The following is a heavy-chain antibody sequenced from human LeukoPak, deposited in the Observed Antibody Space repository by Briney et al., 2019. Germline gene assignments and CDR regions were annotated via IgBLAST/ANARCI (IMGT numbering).Heavy chain of an antibody. CDR3: AREDNLGSGSSPNDY. CDR2: INPNSGGT. D-gene: IGHD6-19*01. CDR1: GYTFTGYY. J-gene: IGHJ4*02. V-gene: IGHV1-2*06. Sequence: ASVKVSCKASGYTFTGYYMDWVRQAPGQGLEWMGRINPNSGGTNYAQKFQGRVTMTRDTSISTAYMELSRLRSDDTAVYYCAREDNLGSGSSPNDYWGQGTLVAVSS.